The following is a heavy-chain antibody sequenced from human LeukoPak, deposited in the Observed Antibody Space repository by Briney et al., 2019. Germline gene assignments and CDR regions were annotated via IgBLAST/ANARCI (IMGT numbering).Heavy chain of an antibody. CDR1: GGSMNPYF. CDR3: ARVSQDYYDRSGYYYFDF. D-gene: IGHD3-22*01. CDR2: IYYSGGT. V-gene: IGHV4-59*01. J-gene: IGHJ4*02. Sequence: PSETLSLTCTVSGGSMNPYFWSWIRQPPGKGLEWIGYIYYSGGTSYNASLKSRVTISVDTSKSQFSLRLSSVTAADPAVYYCARVSQDYYDRSGYYYFDFWGLGTLVTVSS.